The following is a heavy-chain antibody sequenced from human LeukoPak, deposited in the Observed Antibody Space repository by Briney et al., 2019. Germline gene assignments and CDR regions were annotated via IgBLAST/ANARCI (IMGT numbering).Heavy chain of an antibody. Sequence: SVKVSCKASGGTFSSYAISWVRQAPGQGLEWMGGIILIFGTANYAQKFQGRVTITTDESTSTAYMELSSLRSEDTAVYYCARGRRKLGDYFDYWGQGTLATVSS. D-gene: IGHD7-27*01. CDR3: ARGRRKLGDYFDY. CDR2: IILIFGTA. J-gene: IGHJ4*02. V-gene: IGHV1-69*05. CDR1: GGTFSSYA.